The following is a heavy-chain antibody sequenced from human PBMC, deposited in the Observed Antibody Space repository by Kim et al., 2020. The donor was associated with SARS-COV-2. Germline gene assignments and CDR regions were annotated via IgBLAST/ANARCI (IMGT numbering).Heavy chain of an antibody. Sequence: ASVKVSCKASGYTFTSYGISWVRQAPGQGLEWMGWISVYNGNINYAQKLQGRVTVTTDTSTSTAYMELRILRSDDTAVYYCARVMGGGSSGTVDYWRQGTLVTVSS. CDR3: ARVMGGGSSGTVDY. CDR2: ISVYNGNI. D-gene: IGHD3-22*01. J-gene: IGHJ4*02. CDR1: GYTFTSYG. V-gene: IGHV1-18*04.